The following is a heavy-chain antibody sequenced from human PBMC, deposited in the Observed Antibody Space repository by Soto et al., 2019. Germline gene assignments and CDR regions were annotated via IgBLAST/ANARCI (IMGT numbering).Heavy chain of an antibody. CDR3: ARLRRGYQPLAPRAYCYTMDV. J-gene: IGHJ6*02. Sequence: QVQLVQSGGELKKPGASVKVSCKASGYSFNMYGITWVRQAPGQGLEWMGWISAYSNSTNFAQKFQGRVTMTTDTATSTGDMELRSLRSDDTAVYFCARLRRGYQPLAPRAYCYTMDVGGQGTTGTVSS. CDR1: GYSFNMYG. V-gene: IGHV1-18*01. CDR2: ISAYSNST. D-gene: IGHD2-2*01.